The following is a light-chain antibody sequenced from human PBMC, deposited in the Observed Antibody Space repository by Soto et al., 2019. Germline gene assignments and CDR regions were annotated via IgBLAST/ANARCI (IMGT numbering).Light chain of an antibody. CDR2: GAS. J-gene: IGKJ5*01. CDR1: HSVSSSY. Sequence: TQSAATLSVSPGERATLSCRASHSVSSSYLAWYQQKPGQAPRLLIYGASSRATGIPDRFRASASGTDFTLTISRLEPEDFAVYFCQQYGGSPAITFGQGTRLETK. V-gene: IGKV3-20*01. CDR3: QQYGGSPAIT.